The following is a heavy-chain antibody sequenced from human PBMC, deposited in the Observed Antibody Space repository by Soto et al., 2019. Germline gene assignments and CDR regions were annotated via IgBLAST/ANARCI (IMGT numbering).Heavy chain of an antibody. D-gene: IGHD1-26*01. CDR3: ASGTEVSPSWDV. J-gene: IGHJ6*02. CDR1: GGSISSGGYY. Sequence: PSETLSLTCTVSGGSISSGGYYWSWIRQHPGKGLEWIGYIYYSGSTYYNPSLKSRVTISVDTSKNQFSLKLSSVTAADTAVYYCASGTEVSPSWDVWGQGTTVTVPS. CDR2: IYYSGST. V-gene: IGHV4-31*03.